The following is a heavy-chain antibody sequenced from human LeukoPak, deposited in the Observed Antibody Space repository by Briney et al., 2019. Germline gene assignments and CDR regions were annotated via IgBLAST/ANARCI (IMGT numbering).Heavy chain of an antibody. V-gene: IGHV3-21*01. CDR1: GFTFSSYS. Sequence: GGSLRLSCAASGFTFSSYSMNWVRQAPGKGLEWVSSISSSSSYIYYADSVKGRSTISRDNAKNSLYLQMNSLRAEDTAVYYCARVRNYYDSSGYADYWGQGTLVTVSS. CDR2: ISSSSSYI. J-gene: IGHJ4*02. D-gene: IGHD3-22*01. CDR3: ARVRNYYDSSGYADY.